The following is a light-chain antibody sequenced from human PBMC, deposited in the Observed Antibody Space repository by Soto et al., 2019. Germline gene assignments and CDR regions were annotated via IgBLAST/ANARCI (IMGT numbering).Light chain of an antibody. CDR1: QHVSSSY. CDR2: GAS. J-gene: IGKJ1*01. Sequence: EIVLTQSPGTLSLSPGERATLSCRASQHVSSSYLVWYQQKPGQAPRLLIYGASTRATGIPARFSGSGSGTEFTLTISSLQSEDFAVYYCQHYNNWPSWTFGQGTKVDIK. V-gene: IGKV3-15*01. CDR3: QHYNNWPSWT.